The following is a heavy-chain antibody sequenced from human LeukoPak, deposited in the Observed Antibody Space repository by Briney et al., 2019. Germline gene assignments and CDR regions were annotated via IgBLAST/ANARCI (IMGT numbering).Heavy chain of an antibody. J-gene: IGHJ4*02. CDR1: GFTFSSYA. D-gene: IGHD2-15*01. V-gene: IGHV3-23*01. CDR3: GNHKKLGCSGGSCYQVPYY. CDR2: ISGSGGST. Sequence: GGSLRLSCAASGFTFSSYAMSWVRQAPGKGLEWVSAISGSGGSTYYADSVKGRFTISRDNSKNTLYLQMNSLRAEDTAVYYCGNHKKLGCSGGSCYQVPYYWGQGTLVTVSS.